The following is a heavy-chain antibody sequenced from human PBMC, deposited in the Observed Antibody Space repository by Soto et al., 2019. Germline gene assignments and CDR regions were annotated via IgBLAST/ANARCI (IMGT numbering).Heavy chain of an antibody. J-gene: IGHJ4*02. CDR3: TVWGSGNDFGAA. Sequence: EVQLVESGGGLVQPGGSLRLSCAASGFTFSDDYMDWVRQAPGKGLEWVGRSKTKADSYTTEDAASVNGRFTISRDGSKNSSFLQMLSLKTDDTAVNYGTVWGSGNDFGAAWGQGILVTVSS. V-gene: IGHV3-72*01. D-gene: IGHD3-10*01. CDR1: GFTFSDDY. CDR2: SKTKADSYTT.